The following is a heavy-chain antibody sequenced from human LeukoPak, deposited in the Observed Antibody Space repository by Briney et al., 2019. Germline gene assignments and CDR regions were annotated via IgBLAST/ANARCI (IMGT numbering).Heavy chain of an antibody. Sequence: GASVKVSCKASGYTFTSYAMNWVRQAPGQGLEWMGWINTNTGNPTYAQGFTGRFVFSLDTSVSTAYLRISSLKAEDTAVYYCASLYGSGSYPGYYYYYMDVWGKGTTVTVSS. CDR3: ASLYGSGSYPGYYYYYMDV. CDR2: INTNTGNP. CDR1: GYTFTSYA. D-gene: IGHD3-10*01. V-gene: IGHV7-4-1*02. J-gene: IGHJ6*03.